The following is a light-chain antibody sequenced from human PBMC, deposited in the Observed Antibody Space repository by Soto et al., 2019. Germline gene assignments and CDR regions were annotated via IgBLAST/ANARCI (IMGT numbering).Light chain of an antibody. CDR3: QQRSNWPLT. V-gene: IGKV3D-20*02. J-gene: IGKJ4*01. CDR1: QSVSNNY. Sequence: EIVLTQSPVTLSLFPGERAILPRRASQSVSNNYLAWYQQKPGQAPRLLIYGASSRATGVPARFSGSGSGTDFSLTISSLEPEDFAVYYCQQRSNWPLTFGGGTKVDI. CDR2: GAS.